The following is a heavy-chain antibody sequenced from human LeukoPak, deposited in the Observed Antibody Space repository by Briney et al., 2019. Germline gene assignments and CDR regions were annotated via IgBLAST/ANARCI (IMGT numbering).Heavy chain of an antibody. CDR2: IYSSDAT. D-gene: IGHD1-14*01. CDR3: ARETPGSRVFDS. Sequence: GGSLRLSCAASGFTLTRNHMNWVRQVPGKGLEWVSIIYSSDATYYADFVKGRFTVSRDKAKNTLYLQMNSLRADDTAVYYCARETPGSRVFDSWGQGTLVTVSS. J-gene: IGHJ4*02. CDR1: GFTLTRNH. V-gene: IGHV3-66*01.